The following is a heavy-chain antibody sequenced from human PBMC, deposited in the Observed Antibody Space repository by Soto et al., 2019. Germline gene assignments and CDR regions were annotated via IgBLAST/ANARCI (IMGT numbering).Heavy chain of an antibody. J-gene: IGHJ4*02. CDR2: ITSGGATT. CDR3: ANDCLGDKCIDDGCSAN. D-gene: IGHD2-15*01. CDR1: GFTFANYA. Sequence: EVQLLESGGGLVQPGGSLRLSCAASGFTFANYAMTWVRQTPGKGLEWVSTITSGGATTYYADSVKGRFTISRDSSKTSLNPQMDSLRAEDTATYYCANDCLGDKCIDDGCSANWGQGTLITVSS. V-gene: IGHV3-23*01.